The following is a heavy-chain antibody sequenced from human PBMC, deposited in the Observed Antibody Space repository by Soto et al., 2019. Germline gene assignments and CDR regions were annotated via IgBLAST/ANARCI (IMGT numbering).Heavy chain of an antibody. Sequence: SETLSLTCTVSGGSINNYYWSWIRQPPGKGLEWIGYVYYIGRANYNPSLKSRVTMSLDTSKTQFSLKLTSVTTADTAVYYCASQYYGRSSSNSFDPWGQGTLVTVSS. CDR2: VYYIGRA. D-gene: IGHD6-6*01. CDR1: GGSINNYY. J-gene: IGHJ5*02. V-gene: IGHV4-59*01. CDR3: ASQYYGRSSSNSFDP.